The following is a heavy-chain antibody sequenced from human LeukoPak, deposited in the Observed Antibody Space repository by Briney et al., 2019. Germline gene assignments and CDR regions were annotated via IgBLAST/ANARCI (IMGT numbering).Heavy chain of an antibody. V-gene: IGHV4-38-2*02. CDR3: ARSTELTMFP. Sequence: SETLSLTCTVSGYSISSGYFWGWMRQPPGKGLEWIGSIYQSETAHYNPSLKSRVTISVDTSKNQFSLKLRSVTAADTAVYYCARSTELTMFPWGQGTLVTVSS. CDR1: GYSISSGYF. J-gene: IGHJ5*02. CDR2: IYQSETA. D-gene: IGHD2-2*01.